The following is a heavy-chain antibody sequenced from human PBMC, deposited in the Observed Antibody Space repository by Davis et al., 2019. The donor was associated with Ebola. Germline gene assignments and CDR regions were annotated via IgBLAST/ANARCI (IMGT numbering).Heavy chain of an antibody. D-gene: IGHD5-24*01. CDR3: ARATMATINN. Sequence: MPGGSLRLSCTVSGGSISSYYWSWIRQPPGKGLEWIGYIYYSGSTNYNPSLKSRVTISVDTSKNQFSLKLSSVTAADTAVYYCARATMATINNWGQGTLVTVSS. V-gene: IGHV4-59*01. J-gene: IGHJ4*02. CDR1: GGSISSYY. CDR2: IYYSGST.